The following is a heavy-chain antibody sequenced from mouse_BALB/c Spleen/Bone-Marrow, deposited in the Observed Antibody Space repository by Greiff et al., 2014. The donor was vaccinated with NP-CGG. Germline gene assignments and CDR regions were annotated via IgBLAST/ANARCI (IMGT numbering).Heavy chain of an antibody. CDR3: ARRDYGIRENYYAMDY. CDR2: IYPGDGDT. V-gene: IGHV1-87*01. Sequence: VQLQQSGAELARPGASVKLSCKASGYTFTSYWMQWVKQRPGQGLEWIGAIYPGDGDTRYTQKFKGKATLTADKSSNTAYMQLSSLASEDSAVYYCARRDYGIRENYYAMDYWGQGTSVTVSS. CDR1: GYTFTSYW. J-gene: IGHJ4*01. D-gene: IGHD1-2*01.